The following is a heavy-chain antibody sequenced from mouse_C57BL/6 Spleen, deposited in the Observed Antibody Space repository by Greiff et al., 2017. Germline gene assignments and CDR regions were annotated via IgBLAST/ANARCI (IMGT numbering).Heavy chain of an antibody. CDR3: VRHDHYYGIPFDY. D-gene: IGHD1-1*01. Sequence: EVKLVESGGGLVQPKGSLKLSCAASGFSFNTYAMNWVRQAPGKGLEWVARIRSKSNNYATYYADSVKDRFTISRDDSESMLYLQMNNLKTEDTAMYYCVRHDHYYGIPFDYWGQGTTLTVSS. V-gene: IGHV10-1*01. CDR2: IRSKSNNYAT. CDR1: GFSFNTYA. J-gene: IGHJ2*01.